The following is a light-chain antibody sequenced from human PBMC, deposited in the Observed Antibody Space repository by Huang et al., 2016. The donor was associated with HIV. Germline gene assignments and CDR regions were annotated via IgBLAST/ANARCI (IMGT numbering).Light chain of an antibody. V-gene: IGKV1-27*01. Sequence: DIQMTQSPASLSASTGAKVTLTCRASQDIGNFVAWFHQKPGRIPTILIYGASILQSGVPSRFSGRGSGTDFVLTITNLQPEDVATYYCQRYDTAPRTFGQGTRVELK. CDR2: GAS. CDR3: QRYDTAPRT. J-gene: IGKJ1*01. CDR1: QDIGNF.